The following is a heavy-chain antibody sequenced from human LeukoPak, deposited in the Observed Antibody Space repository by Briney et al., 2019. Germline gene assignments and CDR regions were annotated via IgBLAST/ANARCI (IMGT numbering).Heavy chain of an antibody. CDR2: ICYSGST. CDR1: GGSISSTSNY. D-gene: IGHD3-3*01. CDR3: ARQVGLRFLEWLYYFDY. J-gene: IGHJ4*02. Sequence: PSETLSLTCTVSGGSISSTSNYWGWIRQPPGKGLEWIGSICYSGSTYYNPSLKSRVTISVDTSKNQFSLKLSSVTAADTAVYYCARQVGLRFLEWLYYFDYWGQGTLVTVSS. V-gene: IGHV4-39*01.